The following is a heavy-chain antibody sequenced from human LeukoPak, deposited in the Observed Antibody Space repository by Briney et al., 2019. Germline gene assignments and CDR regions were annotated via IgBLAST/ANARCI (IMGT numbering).Heavy chain of an antibody. D-gene: IGHD4-23*01. CDR2: IFYSGTT. J-gene: IGHJ4*02. CDR3: ARYNDFGGCAFDY. Sequence: SETLSLTCSVSGASTSSYYWSWFRQPPGKGLEWIGKIFYSGTTNCNPSLKSRVTMSVDTSKNQFSLKLSSVTTADTAVYYCARYNDFGGCAFDYWGQGTLVTVSS. V-gene: IGHV4-59*01. CDR1: GASTSSYY.